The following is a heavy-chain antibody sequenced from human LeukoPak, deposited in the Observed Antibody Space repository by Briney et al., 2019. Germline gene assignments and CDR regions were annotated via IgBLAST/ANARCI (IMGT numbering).Heavy chain of an antibody. CDR1: GFTFSNYE. D-gene: IGHD3-10*01. CDR2: ISSSGSII. V-gene: IGHV3-48*03. Sequence: PGGSLRLSCAASGFTFSNYEMNWVRQAPGKGLEWVSYISSSGSIIYYSDSVKGRFTISRDNAKNSLYLQMNSLRAEDTAVYYCARPNTAMVRGVIIPLDYWGQGTLVTVSS. CDR3: ARPNTAMVRGVIIPLDY. J-gene: IGHJ4*02.